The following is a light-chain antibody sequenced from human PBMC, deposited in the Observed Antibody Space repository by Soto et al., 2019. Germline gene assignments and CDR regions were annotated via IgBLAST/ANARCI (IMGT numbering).Light chain of an antibody. CDR2: DAS. CDR1: QSISSW. J-gene: IGKJ1*01. CDR3: QQYNSYSEGT. Sequence: DIQMTQSPSTLSASVGDRVTNTCRASQSISSWLAWYQQKPGNAPKLLIYDASSLESGVPSRFSGSGSGTEFTLTISSLQPDDFATYYCQQYNSYSEGTFGHGTKVDIK. V-gene: IGKV1-5*01.